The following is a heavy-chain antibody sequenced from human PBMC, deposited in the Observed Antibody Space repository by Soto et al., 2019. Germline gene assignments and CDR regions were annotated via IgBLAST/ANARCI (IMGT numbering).Heavy chain of an antibody. D-gene: IGHD3-3*01. CDR2: IKQDGSEK. V-gene: IGHV3-7*01. Sequence: GSLRLSCAASGFTFSSYWMSWVRQAPGEGLEWVANIKQDGSEKYYVDSVKGRFTISRDNAKNSLYLQMNSLRAEDTAVYYCARDQYDFWSGFSYYYGMDVWGQGTTVTVSS. J-gene: IGHJ6*02. CDR3: ARDQYDFWSGFSYYYGMDV. CDR1: GFTFSSYW.